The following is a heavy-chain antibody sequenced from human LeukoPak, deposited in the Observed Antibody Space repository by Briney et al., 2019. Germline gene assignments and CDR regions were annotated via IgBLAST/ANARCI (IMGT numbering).Heavy chain of an antibody. CDR1: GYTFTSYG. D-gene: IGHD2-2*01. V-gene: IGHV1-18*01. J-gene: IGHJ6*04. CDR3: ARERGYCSSTSCYLPPDV. CDR2: ISAYNGNT. Sequence: ASVKVSCKASGYTFTSYGISWVRQATGQGLEWMGWISAYNGNTNYAQKLQGRVTMTTDTSTSTAYMELRSLRSDDTAVYYCARERGYCSSTSCYLPPDVWGKGTTVTVSS.